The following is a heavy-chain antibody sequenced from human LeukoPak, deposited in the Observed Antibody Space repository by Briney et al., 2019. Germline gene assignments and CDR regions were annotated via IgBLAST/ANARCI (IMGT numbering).Heavy chain of an antibody. CDR2: IWYDGSNK. CDR1: GFTFSSYG. V-gene: IGHV3-33*01. J-gene: IGHJ4*02. CDR3: ARESRITMIQAFDY. Sequence: PGGSLRLTCAASGFTFSSYGMHWVRQAPGKGLEWVAVIWYDGSNKYYADSVKGRFTISRDNSKNTLYLQMNSLRAEDTAVYYCARESRITMIQAFDYWGQGTLVTVSS. D-gene: IGHD3-22*01.